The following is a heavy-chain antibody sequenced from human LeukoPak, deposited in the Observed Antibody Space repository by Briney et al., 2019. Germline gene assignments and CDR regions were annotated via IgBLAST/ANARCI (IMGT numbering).Heavy chain of an antibody. D-gene: IGHD5-12*01. V-gene: IGHV1-2*06. CDR1: GYTFTSYA. Sequence: GASVKVSCKASGYTFTSYAMHWVRQAPGQGLEWMGRINPNSGGTNYAQKFQGRVTMTRDTSISTAYMELSRLRSDDTAVYYCARDPNAPYGGYVGYWGQGTLVTVSS. CDR2: INPNSGGT. CDR3: ARDPNAPYGGYVGY. J-gene: IGHJ4*02.